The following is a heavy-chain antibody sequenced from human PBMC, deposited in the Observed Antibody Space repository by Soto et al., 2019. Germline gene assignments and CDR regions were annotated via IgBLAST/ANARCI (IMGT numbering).Heavy chain of an antibody. V-gene: IGHV3-23*01. J-gene: IGHJ3*01. Sequence: VKLLESGGGLVQPGGSLRLSCAASGFTFGNYGINWVRQAPGQGLEWVSGISGGGGSTYYADSVKDRFTISRDPSKNTVLPEMNSLTAEDTAVYYCAKGLRVVVTVISSADACNDWGQGTLVAVSS. D-gene: IGHD2-21*02. CDR3: AKGLRVVVTVISSADACND. CDR2: ISGGGGST. CDR1: GFTFGNYG.